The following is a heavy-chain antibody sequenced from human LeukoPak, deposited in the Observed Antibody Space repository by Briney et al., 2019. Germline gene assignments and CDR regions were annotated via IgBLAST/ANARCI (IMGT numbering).Heavy chain of an antibody. CDR2: ISGSGGST. V-gene: IGHV3-23*01. CDR1: GFTFSSYV. CDR3: AKRSSEVVVVITRHFDY. Sequence: GGSLRLSCAASGFTFSSYVMSWVRQAPGKGLEWVSAISGSGGSTYYADSVKGRFTISRDNSKNTLYLQMNSLRAEDTAVYYCAKRSSEVVVVITRHFDYWGQGTLVTVSS. D-gene: IGHD3-22*01. J-gene: IGHJ4*02.